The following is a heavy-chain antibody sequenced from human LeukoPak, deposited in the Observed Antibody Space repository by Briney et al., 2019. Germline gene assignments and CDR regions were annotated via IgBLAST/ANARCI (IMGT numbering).Heavy chain of an antibody. D-gene: IGHD1-26*01. CDR3: ASRYSGSYNV. J-gene: IGHJ4*02. CDR2: INQDGSEK. CDR1: GFTFSSYW. Sequence: PGGSLRLSCAASGFTFSSYWMSWVRQAPGKGLEWVANINQDGSEKYYVDSVKGRFTISRDNAKHSLYLQMNSLSAEDTAVYYCASRYSGSYNVWGQGTLVTVSS. V-gene: IGHV3-7*02.